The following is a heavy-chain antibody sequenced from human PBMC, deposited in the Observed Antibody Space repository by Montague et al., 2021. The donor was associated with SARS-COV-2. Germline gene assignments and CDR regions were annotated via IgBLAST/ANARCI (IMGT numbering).Heavy chain of an antibody. J-gene: IGHJ5*02. Sequence: SETLSLTCTFTDGSISSSRYYSGWIPQPPGKGLDWMGSNYYSGRTTDNPSLNSRLTISGHTSKNQFSLKLGSVTAADTAVYYCARSPTYYHILTGYFNGPHWFDPWGQGTTVTVSS. CDR1: DGSISSSRYY. D-gene: IGHD3-9*01. CDR3: ARSPTYYHILTGYFNGPHWFDP. CDR2: NYYSGRT. V-gene: IGHV4-39*01.